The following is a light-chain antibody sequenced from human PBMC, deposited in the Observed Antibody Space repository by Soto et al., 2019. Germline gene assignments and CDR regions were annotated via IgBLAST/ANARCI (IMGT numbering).Light chain of an antibody. Sequence: IVLTQSPCTLSSSPWEIVTLSCRARKSVTSNYLAWYQQKPGQAPRLLIYDASNRATGIPARFSGSGSGTDFTLTISSLEPEDFAVYYCQQRNNWPLTFGGGTKVDIK. V-gene: IGKV3D-20*02. J-gene: IGKJ4*01. CDR2: DAS. CDR3: QQRNNWPLT. CDR1: KSVTSNY.